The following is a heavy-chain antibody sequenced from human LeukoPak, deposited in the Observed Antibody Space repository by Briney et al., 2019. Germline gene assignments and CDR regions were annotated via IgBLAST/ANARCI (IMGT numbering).Heavy chain of an antibody. Sequence: GGSLRLSCAASGFTFSSYGMNWVRQAPGKGLEWVSYISSSSSTIYYADSVKGRFTISRDNAKNSLYLQMNSLRAEDTAVYYCARDRTTVTTVPDYWGQGTLVTVSS. J-gene: IGHJ4*02. V-gene: IGHV3-48*04. CDR2: ISSSSSTI. CDR3: ARDRTTVTTVPDY. CDR1: GFTFSSYG. D-gene: IGHD4-17*01.